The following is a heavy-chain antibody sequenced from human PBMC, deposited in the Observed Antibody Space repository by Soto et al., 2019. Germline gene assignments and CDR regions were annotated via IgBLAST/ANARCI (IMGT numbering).Heavy chain of an antibody. CDR3: ERETNTAMSPGWFDP. CDR1: GGSISSTNW. Sequence: PSETLSLTCAVSGGSISSTNWWSWVRQPPGTGLEWIGEIYHSGSTNYNPSLKSRVTISVDKSKNQFSPKLSSVTAADTAVYYCERETNTAMSPGWFDPWGQGTLVTVSS. J-gene: IGHJ5*02. CDR2: IYHSGST. V-gene: IGHV4-4*02. D-gene: IGHD5-18*01.